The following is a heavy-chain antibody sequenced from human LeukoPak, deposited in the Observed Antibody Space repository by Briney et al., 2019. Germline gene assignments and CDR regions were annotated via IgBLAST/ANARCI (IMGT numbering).Heavy chain of an antibody. CDR3: ARGILRYRRIQLWTAYYFDY. D-gene: IGHD5-18*01. CDR2: ISSSSSYI. Sequence: PGGSLRLSCTTSGFTFGDYAMSWVRQAPGKGLEWVSSISSSSSYIYYADSVKGRFTISRDNAKNSLYLQMNSLRAEDTAVYYCARGILRYRRIQLWTAYYFDYWGQGTLVTVSS. V-gene: IGHV3-21*01. CDR1: GFTFGDYA. J-gene: IGHJ4*02.